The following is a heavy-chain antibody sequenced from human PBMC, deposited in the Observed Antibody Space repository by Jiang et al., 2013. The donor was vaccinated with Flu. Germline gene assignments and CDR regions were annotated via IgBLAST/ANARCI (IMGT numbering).Heavy chain of an antibody. D-gene: IGHD3-22*01. CDR1: GFTFTSYA. CDR2: ISYEGSNK. V-gene: IGHV3-30-3*01. J-gene: IGHJ4*02. CDR3: ASRDFYDTSAPFDY. Sequence: QLLESGGGVVQPGRSLRLSCAASGFTFTSYAMHWVRQAPGKGLEWVAAISYEGSNKYYADSVKGRFTISRDNSKNTLDLQMNSLRAEDTAVYYCASRDFYDTSAPFDYWGQGTLVTVSS.